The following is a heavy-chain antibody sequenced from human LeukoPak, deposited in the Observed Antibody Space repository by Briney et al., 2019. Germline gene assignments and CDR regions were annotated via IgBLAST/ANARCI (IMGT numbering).Heavy chain of an antibody. V-gene: IGHV3-30*18. J-gene: IGHJ4*01. CDR1: GFTFSSYG. CDR3: AKSPRVCGGDCYTMIFYY. D-gene: IGHD2-21*02. Sequence: GRSLRLSCAASGFTFSSYGMHWIRQAPDKGLEWVAVISYDGSNKYYADSVKGRFTISRDNSKNTLYLQMNSLRAEDTAVYYCAKSPRVCGGDCYTMIFYYWGQGTLVTVSS. CDR2: ISYDGSNK.